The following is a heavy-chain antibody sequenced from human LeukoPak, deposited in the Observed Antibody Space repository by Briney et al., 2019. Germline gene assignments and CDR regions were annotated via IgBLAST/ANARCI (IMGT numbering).Heavy chain of an antibody. Sequence: GRSLRLSCAASGFTFSSCAMHWVRQAPGKGLEWVAVISYDGSNKYYADSVKGRFTISRDNSKNTLYLQMNSLRAEDTAVYYCARGGRWNSRYGAFDYWGQGTLVTVSS. CDR1: GFTFSSCA. J-gene: IGHJ4*02. CDR2: ISYDGSNK. V-gene: IGHV3-30*04. CDR3: ARGGRWNSRYGAFDY. D-gene: IGHD1-7*01.